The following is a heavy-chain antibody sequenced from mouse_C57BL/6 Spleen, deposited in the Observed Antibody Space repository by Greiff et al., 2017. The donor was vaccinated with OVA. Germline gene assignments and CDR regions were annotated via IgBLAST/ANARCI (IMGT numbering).Heavy chain of an antibody. J-gene: IGHJ1*03. Sequence: VHVKQSGAELVKPGASVKLSCTASGFNIKDYYMHWVKQRTEQGLEWIGRIDPEDGETKYAPKFQGKATITADTSSNTAYLQLSSLTSEDTAVYYCARDGSSPYWYFDVWGTGTTVTVSS. V-gene: IGHV14-2*01. CDR3: ARDGSSPYWYFDV. CDR1: GFNIKDYY. CDR2: IDPEDGET. D-gene: IGHD1-1*01.